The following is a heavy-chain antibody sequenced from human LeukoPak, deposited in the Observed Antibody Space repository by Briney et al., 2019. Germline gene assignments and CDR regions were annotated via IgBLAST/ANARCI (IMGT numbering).Heavy chain of an antibody. CDR2: IQFDGSNS. CDR3: AKGQGYYCDH. J-gene: IGHJ4*02. CDR1: GFTFSSVG. D-gene: IGHD3-22*01. V-gene: IGHV3-30*02. Sequence: PGGSLRLSCAASGFTFSSVGMHWVRQAPGKGLEWVAFIQFDGSNSYYADSVKGRFTLSRDDSKNTLYLQVDSLRAEDTAIYYCAKGQGYYCDHWGQGTLVTVSS.